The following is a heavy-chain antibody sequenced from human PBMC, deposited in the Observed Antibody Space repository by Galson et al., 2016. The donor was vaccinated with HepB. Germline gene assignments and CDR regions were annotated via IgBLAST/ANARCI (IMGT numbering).Heavy chain of an antibody. CDR2: IIPMFGTP. CDR3: ARSAPSGLNHHYYYGMDV. J-gene: IGHJ6*02. CDR1: GYTFRNYV. D-gene: IGHD6-13*01. Sequence: SVKVSCKASGYTFRNYVISWVRQAPGQGLEWMGGIIPMFGTPYYAHNFRGRVTINADESTSTGYMALSSLRSEDTAVYYCARSAPSGLNHHYYYGMDVWGQVTTVTVSS. V-gene: IGHV1-69*13.